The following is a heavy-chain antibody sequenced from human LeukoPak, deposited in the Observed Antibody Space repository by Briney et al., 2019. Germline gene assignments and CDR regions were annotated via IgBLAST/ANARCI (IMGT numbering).Heavy chain of an antibody. D-gene: IGHD2-15*01. CDR2: IYYSGST. CDR1: GGSISSGDYY. CDR3: ARAHCSGGRCYSDYYYGMDV. Sequence: SETLSLTCTVSGGSISSGDYYWSWIRQHPGKGLEWIGYIYYSGSTNYNLSLRSRVTISVDTSKNQISLKLSSVTAADTAVYYCARAHCSGGRCYSDYYYGMDVWGQGTTVTVSS. V-gene: IGHV4-31*03. J-gene: IGHJ6*02.